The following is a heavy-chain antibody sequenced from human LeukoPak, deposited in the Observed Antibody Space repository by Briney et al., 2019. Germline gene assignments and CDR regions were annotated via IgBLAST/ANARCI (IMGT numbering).Heavy chain of an antibody. Sequence: SGTLSLTCDVSGDSMSNSNWWSWVRQSPGKGLEWIGEIFRSGATNYNPSLQSRVTISADASKKQFFLELKSLTAADTAIYYCAKKYNRQDIDAFDIWGQGTMVTVSS. D-gene: IGHD1-14*01. J-gene: IGHJ3*02. CDR1: GDSMSNSNW. CDR2: IFRSGAT. V-gene: IGHV4-4*02. CDR3: AKKYNRQDIDAFDI.